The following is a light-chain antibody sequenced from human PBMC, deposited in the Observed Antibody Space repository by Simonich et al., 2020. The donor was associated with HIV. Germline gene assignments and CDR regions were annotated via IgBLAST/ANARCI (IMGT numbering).Light chain of an antibody. CDR2: WAS. Sequence: DIVMTQSPDSLAVSLGARATINCKSSQSVLYSSNNKNYLAWYQQKPGHPPNLLIYWASTRESGVPDRFSASGSGTDFTLTISSLQAEDVAIYYCQQYYSTPPTFGQGTKVEIK. CDR1: QSVLYSSNNKNY. V-gene: IGKV4-1*01. CDR3: QQYYSTPPT. J-gene: IGKJ1*01.